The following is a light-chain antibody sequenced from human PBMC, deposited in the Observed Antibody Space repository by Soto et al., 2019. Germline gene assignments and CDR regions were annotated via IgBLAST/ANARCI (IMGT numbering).Light chain of an antibody. CDR3: QKYYSARLT. J-gene: IGKJ1*01. CDR2: AAS. Sequence: DIQMTQSPSSLSASVGDRVTITCRASQGISTYLAWYQQKPGQVPKLLIYAASTLQSGVPSRFSGSGSGTDVTLTISSLQTEDVATYYCQKYYSARLTFGQGTRVDI. V-gene: IGKV1-27*01. CDR1: QGISTY.